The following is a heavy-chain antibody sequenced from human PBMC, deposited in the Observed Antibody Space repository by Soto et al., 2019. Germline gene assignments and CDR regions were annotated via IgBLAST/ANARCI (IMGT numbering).Heavy chain of an antibody. CDR1: GGTFSSYA. CDR3: AIQLVGAHYYYSGMDV. CDR2: IIPIFGTA. Sequence: QVQLVQSGAEVKKPGSSVKVSCKASGGTFSSYAISWVRQAPGQGLEWMGGIIPIFGTANYAQKFQGRVKITADESTSPAYMELSGLRSEDTAAYDCAIQLVGAHYYYSGMDVWGQGTTVTVSS. D-gene: IGHD6-13*01. V-gene: IGHV1-69*12. J-gene: IGHJ6*02.